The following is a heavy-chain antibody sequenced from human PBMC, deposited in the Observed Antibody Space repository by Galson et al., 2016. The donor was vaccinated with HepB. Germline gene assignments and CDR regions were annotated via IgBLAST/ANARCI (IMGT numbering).Heavy chain of an antibody. D-gene: IGHD6-13*01. CDR2: IYSGGST. Sequence: SLRLSCAASGFSVSSKYMSWVRQIPGKGLEWVSVIYSGGSTFYADSVKGRFTISRDNVKNTVYLQMNSVTDEDTAVYYCARSPSNWFGPSTFDIWGQGKMVIVSS. V-gene: IGHV3-53*01. J-gene: IGHJ3*02. CDR1: GFSVSSKY. CDR3: ARSPSNWFGPSTFDI.